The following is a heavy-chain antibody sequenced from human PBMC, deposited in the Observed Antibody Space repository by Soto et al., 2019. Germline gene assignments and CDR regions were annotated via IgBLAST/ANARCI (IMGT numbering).Heavy chain of an antibody. CDR2: ISYDGSNK. CDR3: AKSGIDDFWSGYYKTKQCFDY. CDR1: GFTFSSYG. D-gene: IGHD3-3*01. J-gene: IGHJ4*02. V-gene: IGHV3-30*18. Sequence: LRLSCAASGFTFSSYGMHWVRQAPGKGLEWVAVISYDGSNKYYADSVKGRFTISRDNSKNTLYLQMNSLRAEDTAVYYCAKSGIDDFWSGYYKTKQCFDYWGQGTLVTVSS.